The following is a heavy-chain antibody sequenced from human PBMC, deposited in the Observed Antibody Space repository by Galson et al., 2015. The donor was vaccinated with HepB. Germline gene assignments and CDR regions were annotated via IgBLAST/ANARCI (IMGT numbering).Heavy chain of an antibody. CDR1: GFSFGDYD. V-gene: IGHV3-49*03. D-gene: IGHD3-9*01. CDR2: IKSKAYGGTT. Sequence: SLRLSCAASGFSFGDYDITWFRQAPGKGLEWVGVIKSKAYGGTTEYAASVKGRLTISRDNSKNTLYLQMNSLRAEDTAVYYCAKGVYYDILTTMDVWGQGTTVTVSS. CDR3: AKGVYYDILTTMDV. J-gene: IGHJ6*02.